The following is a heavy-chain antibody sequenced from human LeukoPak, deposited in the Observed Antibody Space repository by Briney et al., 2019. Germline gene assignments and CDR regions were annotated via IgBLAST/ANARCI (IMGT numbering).Heavy chain of an antibody. CDR1: GGSISSGSYY. CDR3: ARGIGDYYDSSGTPRRAFDP. CDR2: IYTSGST. Sequence: SQTLSLTCTVSGGSISSGSYYWSWIRQPAGKGLEWIGRIYTSGSTNYNPSPKSRVTISVDTSKNQFSLKLSSVTAADTAVYYCARGIGDYYDSSGTPRRAFDPWGQGTLVTVSS. J-gene: IGHJ5*02. V-gene: IGHV4-61*02. D-gene: IGHD3-22*01.